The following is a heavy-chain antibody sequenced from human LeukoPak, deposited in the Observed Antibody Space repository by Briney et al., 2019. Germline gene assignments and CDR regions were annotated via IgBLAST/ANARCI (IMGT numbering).Heavy chain of an antibody. CDR2: ISYDGSNK. J-gene: IGHJ5*02. V-gene: IGHV3-30*04. CDR1: GFTFSSYA. Sequence: GGSLRPSCAASGFTFSSYAMYWVRQAPGKGLGWVAVISYDGSNKYYADSVKGRFTISRDNSNNTLYLQMNSLRAEDTAVYYCARELSHSSAWTAFDPWGQGTLVTVSS. D-gene: IGHD6-19*01. CDR3: ARELSHSSAWTAFDP.